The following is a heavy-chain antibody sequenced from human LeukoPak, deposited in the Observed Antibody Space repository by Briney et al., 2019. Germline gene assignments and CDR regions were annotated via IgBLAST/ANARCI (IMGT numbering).Heavy chain of an antibody. CDR3: ARGLIAARAFDY. CDR2: IYYSGCT. D-gene: IGHD6-6*01. Sequence: SVTLSLTCTVSGGSISSSSYYWGWIRQPPGKGLEWIGSIYYSGCTYYNPSLKSRVTISVDTSKNQFSLKLSSVTAADTAVYYCARGLIAARAFDYWGQGTLVTVSS. CDR1: GGSISSSSYY. V-gene: IGHV4-39*07. J-gene: IGHJ4*02.